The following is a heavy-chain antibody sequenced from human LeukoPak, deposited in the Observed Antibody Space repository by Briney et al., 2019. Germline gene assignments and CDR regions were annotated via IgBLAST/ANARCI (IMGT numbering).Heavy chain of an antibody. V-gene: IGHV3-53*05. CDR3: AREVMGRYFDY. CDR2: ISSGSSAI. D-gene: IGHD2-8*01. CDR1: GFTVSSNY. J-gene: IGHJ4*02. Sequence: PGGSLRLSCAASGFTVSSNYMTWVRQAPGKGLEWVSIISSGSSAIFSADALKGRFTISRDNSKNTLYLQMNSLRAEDTAVYYCAREVMGRYFDYWGQGTLVTVSS.